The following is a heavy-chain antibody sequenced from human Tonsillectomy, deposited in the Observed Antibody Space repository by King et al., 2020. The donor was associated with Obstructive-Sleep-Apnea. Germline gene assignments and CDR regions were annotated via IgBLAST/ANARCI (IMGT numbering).Heavy chain of an antibody. Sequence: VQLVESGGGVVQPGRSLRLSCAASGFTFSSYGMHWVRQAPGKGLEWVAFIRYDGSNKYYADSVKGRFTISRDNSKNTLYLQMNSLRAEDTAVYYCAKVLTQQLVPYYFDYWGQGTLVTVSS. J-gene: IGHJ4*02. CDR3: AKVLTQQLVPYYFDY. D-gene: IGHD6-13*01. CDR2: IRYDGSNK. CDR1: GFTFSSYG. V-gene: IGHV3-30*02.